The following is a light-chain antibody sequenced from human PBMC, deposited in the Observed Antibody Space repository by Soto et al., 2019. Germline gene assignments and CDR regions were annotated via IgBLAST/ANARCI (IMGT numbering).Light chain of an antibody. CDR1: QGINSR. CDR3: QQRSNWLIT. Sequence: DIQMTQSPSSVSAFVGDTVTITCRASQGINSRLGWYQQKPGKAPKLLIYDTSTLQNGVASRFSGSGFGTDFTLTISSLEPEDFAVYYCQQRSNWLITFGQGTRLEIK. J-gene: IGKJ5*01. CDR2: DTS. V-gene: IGKV1-12*01.